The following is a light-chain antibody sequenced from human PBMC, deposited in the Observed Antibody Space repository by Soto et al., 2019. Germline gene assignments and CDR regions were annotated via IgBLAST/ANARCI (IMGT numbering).Light chain of an antibody. CDR1: QSVSSSY. J-gene: IGKJ1*01. Sequence: EIVLTQSPGTLSLSPGERATLSCRDSQSVSSSYLAWYQQTPGQAPRLXXYGASSRANGIPDRFSGSGSGTDLTLTISRLEPEDFAVYDCQQYGSSPTWTFGQGTKVDIK. CDR3: QQYGSSPTWT. V-gene: IGKV3-20*01. CDR2: GAS.